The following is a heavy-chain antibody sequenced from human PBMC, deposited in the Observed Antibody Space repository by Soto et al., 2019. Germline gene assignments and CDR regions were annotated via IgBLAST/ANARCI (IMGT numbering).Heavy chain of an antibody. V-gene: IGHV3-13*05. CDR2: IGAGWDP. CDR1: GFTFSDYD. D-gene: IGHD2-15*01. J-gene: IGHJ6*02. CDR3: ARAYSGRLPRPADYYYALDV. Sequence: PGGSLRLSCTASGFTFSDYDMHWVRQGSGKGLGWVSTIGAGWDPYYTGSVKGRFTISRENARNSMFLQMNSVTVGDTAVYYCARAYSGRLPRPADYYYALDVWGQGTMVTVSS.